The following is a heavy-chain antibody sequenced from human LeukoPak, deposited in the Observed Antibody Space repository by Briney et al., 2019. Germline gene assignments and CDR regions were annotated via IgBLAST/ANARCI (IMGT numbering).Heavy chain of an antibody. CDR3: ARGTLGYCSSTSCYDLNYYYYYMDV. CDR1: GGTFSSYA. D-gene: IGHD2-2*01. CDR2: ITPIFGTA. Sequence: GASVKVSCKASGGTFSSYAISWVRQAPGQGLEWMGGITPIFGTANYAQKFQGRVTITADESTSTAYMELSSLRSEDTAVYYCARGTLGYCSSTSCYDLNYYYYYMDVWGKGTTVTISS. V-gene: IGHV1-69*13. J-gene: IGHJ6*03.